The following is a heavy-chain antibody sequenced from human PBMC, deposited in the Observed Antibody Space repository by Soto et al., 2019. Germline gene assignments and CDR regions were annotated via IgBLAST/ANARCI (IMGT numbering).Heavy chain of an antibody. CDR2: ISSYNGKT. D-gene: IGHD2-21*02. CDR3: GRDHRGGNSGGRFDP. J-gene: IGHJ5*02. Sequence: QVQLVQSGTEVKKPGASVKVSCKASGYTFSSYGITWVRQAPGQGLEWMGWISSYNGKTKYAQKFQGRVTMTTDTSTSTAYMELRSLRSDDTAVYYCGRDHRGGNSGGRFDPWGQGTLVTVSS. CDR1: GYTFSSYG. V-gene: IGHV1-18*01.